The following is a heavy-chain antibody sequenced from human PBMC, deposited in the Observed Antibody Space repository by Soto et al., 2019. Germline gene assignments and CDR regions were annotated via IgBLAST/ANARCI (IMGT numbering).Heavy chain of an antibody. D-gene: IGHD4-17*01. CDR3: ARDYGATSPDYFDY. J-gene: IGHJ4*02. CDR2: ISGHSGNT. Sequence: QVQLVQSGAEVKKPGASVKVSCKTSGYTFTSHNINWVRQVPGQGLEWLGWISGHSGNTKYMEKVQDRITLSTDTSTKTGYMELRSLTPDDTAVYFCARDYGATSPDYFDYWGQGTLVTASS. V-gene: IGHV1-18*04. CDR1: GYTFTSHN.